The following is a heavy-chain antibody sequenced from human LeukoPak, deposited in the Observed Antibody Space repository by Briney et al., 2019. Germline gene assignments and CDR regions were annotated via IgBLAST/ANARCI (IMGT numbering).Heavy chain of an antibody. CDR3: ARGSMFRGGGSDFPFNWFDP. CDR2: IYTSGSA. Sequence: SETLSLTCTVSGGSISSDYWGWIRQPAGKGLEWIGRIYTSGSANYNPSLTSRLTMSVDTSKNQFSLKLNSVTAADTAVYYCARGSMFRGGGSDFPFNWFDPWGQGTLVTVSS. J-gene: IGHJ5*02. V-gene: IGHV4-4*07. CDR1: GGSISSDY. D-gene: IGHD3-10*01.